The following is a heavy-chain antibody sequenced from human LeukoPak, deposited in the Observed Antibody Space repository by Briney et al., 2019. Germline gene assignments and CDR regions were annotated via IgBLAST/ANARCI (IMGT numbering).Heavy chain of an antibody. CDR3: ARGGRFWSGYYISGYYYYMDV. J-gene: IGHJ6*03. D-gene: IGHD3-3*01. CDR2: IIPIFGTA. Sequence: GASVKVSCKASGGTFSSYAISWVRQAPGQGLEWMGGIIPIFGTANYAQKFQGRVTITADKSTSTAYMELSSLRSEDTAVYYCARGGRFWSGYYISGYYYYMDVWGKGTTVTVSS. CDR1: GGTFSSYA. V-gene: IGHV1-69*06.